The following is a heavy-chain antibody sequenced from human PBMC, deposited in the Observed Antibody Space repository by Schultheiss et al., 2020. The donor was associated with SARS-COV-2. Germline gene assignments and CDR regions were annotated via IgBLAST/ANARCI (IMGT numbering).Heavy chain of an antibody. CDR2: ISYDGSNK. D-gene: IGHD3-22*01. Sequence: GGSLRLSCAASGFTFDDYAMHWVRQAPGKGLEWVAVISYDGSNKDYADSVKGRFTISRDNSKNTLYLQMNSLRAEDTAVYYCARHKRSNYYDSSGYYSGYWGQGTLVTVSS. CDR1: GFTFDDYA. V-gene: IGHV3-30*01. J-gene: IGHJ4*02. CDR3: ARHKRSNYYDSSGYYSGY.